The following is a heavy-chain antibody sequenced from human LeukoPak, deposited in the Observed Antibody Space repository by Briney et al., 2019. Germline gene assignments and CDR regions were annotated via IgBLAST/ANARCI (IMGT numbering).Heavy chain of an antibody. CDR3: ARVALGSYNWFDP. CDR1: GFTFSSYS. V-gene: IGHV3-21*01. D-gene: IGHD3-10*01. J-gene: IGHJ5*02. CDR2: ISSSSSYI. Sequence: GGSLRLSCAASGFTFSSYSMNWVRQAPGKGLEWVSSISSSSSYIYYADSVKGRFTISRDNAKNSLYLQMNSLRAEDTAVYYCARVALGSYNWFDPWGQGTLVTVSS.